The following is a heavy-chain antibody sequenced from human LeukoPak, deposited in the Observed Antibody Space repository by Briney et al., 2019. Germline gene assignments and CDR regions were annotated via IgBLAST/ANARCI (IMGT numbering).Heavy chain of an antibody. J-gene: IGHJ4*02. Sequence: GGSLRPSCAASGFTFSNYWMSWVRQAPGKGLEWVAVISYDGSNTYYADSVKGRFTISRDNSKNMLYLQMNSLRAEDTAVYYCAKPYYYGSRSYMGYWGQGTLVTVSS. CDR3: AKPYYYGSRSYMGY. CDR1: GFTFSNYW. V-gene: IGHV3-30*18. D-gene: IGHD3-10*01. CDR2: ISYDGSNT.